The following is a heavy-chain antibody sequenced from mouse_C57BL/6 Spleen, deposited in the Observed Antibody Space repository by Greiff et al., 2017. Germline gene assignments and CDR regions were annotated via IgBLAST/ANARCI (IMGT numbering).Heavy chain of an antibody. CDR1: GYTFTSYW. Sequence: VQLQQPGAELVMPGASVKLSCKASGYTFTSYWMHWVKQRPGQGLEWIGEIDPSDSYTNYNQKFKGKSTLTVDKSSSTAYMQLSSLTSEDSAVYYCARSNYGYAMDYWGQGTSGTVSS. CDR2: IDPSDSYT. CDR3: ARSNYGYAMDY. V-gene: IGHV1-69*01. D-gene: IGHD1-1*02. J-gene: IGHJ4*01.